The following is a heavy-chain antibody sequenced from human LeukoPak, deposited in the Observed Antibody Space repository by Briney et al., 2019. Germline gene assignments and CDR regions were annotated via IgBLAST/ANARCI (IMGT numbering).Heavy chain of an antibody. CDR1: GFSFNNFA. CDR2: ISPGSTRT. D-gene: IGHD3-22*01. Sequence: GGSLRLSCAPSGFSFNNFAMSWVRQAPGKGLEWGSAISPGSTRTYYTASVKGRFTISRDNAKNTLYLQMNSLRAEDTAVYYCARVGYYDSSGYYYLSFGYWGQGTLVTVSS. V-gene: IGHV3-23*01. J-gene: IGHJ4*02. CDR3: ARVGYYDSSGYYYLSFGY.